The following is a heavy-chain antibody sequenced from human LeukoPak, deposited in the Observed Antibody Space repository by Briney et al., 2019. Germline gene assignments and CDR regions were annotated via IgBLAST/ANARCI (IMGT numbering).Heavy chain of an antibody. V-gene: IGHV3-9*03. CDR2: ISWNSGSI. Sequence: GGSLRLSCAASGFTFDDYAMHWVRQAPGKGLECVSGISWNSGSIGYADSVKGRFTISRDNAKNSLYLQMNSLRAEDMALYYCAKDIGSTVTYYFDYWGQGTLVTVSS. J-gene: IGHJ4*02. D-gene: IGHD4-17*01. CDR3: AKDIGSTVTYYFDY. CDR1: GFTFDDYA.